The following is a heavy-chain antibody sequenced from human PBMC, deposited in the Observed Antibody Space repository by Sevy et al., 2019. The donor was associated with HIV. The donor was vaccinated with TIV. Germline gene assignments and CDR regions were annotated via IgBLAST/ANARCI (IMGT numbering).Heavy chain of an antibody. J-gene: IGHJ6*02. CDR1: GYTFTSYD. V-gene: IGHV1-8*01. CDR2: MNPNSGNT. Sequence: ASVKVSCKASGYTFTSYDINWVRQATGQGLEWMGWMNPNSGNTGYAQKFQGRVTMTRNTSISTAYMELSSLRSEDTAVYYCASPHRSTYYDFWSGYSAPGGMDVWGQGTTVTVSS. CDR3: ASPHRSTYYDFWSGYSAPGGMDV. D-gene: IGHD3-3*01.